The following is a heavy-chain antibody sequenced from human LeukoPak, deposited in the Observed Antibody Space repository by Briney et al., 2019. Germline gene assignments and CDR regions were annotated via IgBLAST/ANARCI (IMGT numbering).Heavy chain of an antibody. CDR1: GGSISSCTYS. CDR3: ARDKRYFDFFDY. Sequence: SETLSLTCAVSGGSISSCTYSWGWIRQPPGKGLEWIGSFSCSGSTYYNPSLKSRVTISVDTSKNQFSLKLNSVTAADTAVYYCARDKRYFDFFDYWGQGILVTVSS. CDR2: FSCSGST. V-gene: IGHV4-39*07. J-gene: IGHJ4*02. D-gene: IGHD3-9*01.